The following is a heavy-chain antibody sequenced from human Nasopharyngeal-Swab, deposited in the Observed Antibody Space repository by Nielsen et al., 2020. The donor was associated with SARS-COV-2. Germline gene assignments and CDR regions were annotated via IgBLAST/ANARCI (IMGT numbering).Heavy chain of an antibody. CDR3: ARARSLDYGDYPVPYYFDY. CDR1: GGSFSGYS. V-gene: IGHV4-30-2*01. D-gene: IGHD4-17*01. Sequence: SETLSLTCAVYGGSFSGYSWSWIRQPPGKGLEWIGYIYHSGSTYYNPSLKSRVTISVDRSKNQFSLKLSSVTAADTAVYYCARARSLDYGDYPVPYYFDYWGQGTLVTVSS. CDR2: IYHSGST. J-gene: IGHJ4*02.